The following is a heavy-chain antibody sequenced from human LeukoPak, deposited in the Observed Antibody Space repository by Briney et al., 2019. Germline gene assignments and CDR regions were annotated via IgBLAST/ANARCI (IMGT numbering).Heavy chain of an antibody. CDR1: GGSISSGDYY. V-gene: IGHV4-30-4*01. CDR2: IYYSGST. D-gene: IGHD1-26*01. CDR3: ARDYSGRAGLDP. Sequence: TSETLSLTCTVSGGSISSGDYYWSWIRQPPGKGLEWIGYIYYSGSTYYNPSLKSRVTISVDTSKNQFSLKLSSVTAADTAVYYCARDYSGRAGLDPWGQGTLVTVSS. J-gene: IGHJ5*02.